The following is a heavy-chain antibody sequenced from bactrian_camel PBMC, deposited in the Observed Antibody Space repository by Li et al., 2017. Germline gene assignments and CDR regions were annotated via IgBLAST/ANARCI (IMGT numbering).Heavy chain of an antibody. CDR2: IDTDDST. CDR3: AAGSCTGTLLRGVTTY. J-gene: IGHJ4*01. V-gene: IGHV3S63*01. CDR1: GYTPHKYC. D-gene: IGHD2*01. Sequence: HVQLVESGGDSVQAGGSPTLSCEQSGYTPHKYCMVWFRQAPGKEREGVAHIDTDDSTRYAESVKGRFTISKDNAKNTLYLQMNSLRPEDTAMYYCAAGSCTGTLLRGVTTYRGQGTQVTVS.